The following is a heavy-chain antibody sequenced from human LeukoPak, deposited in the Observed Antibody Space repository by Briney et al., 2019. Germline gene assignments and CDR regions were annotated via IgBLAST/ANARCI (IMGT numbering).Heavy chain of an antibody. CDR2: MNPNSGNT. CDR3: ARGVRRCGSSTSCYIYYFDY. Sequence: ASVKVSCKASGYTFSSYDINWVRQAPGQGLEWMGWMNPNSGNTGYAQELQGRVTMTRNTSISTAYMELSSLRSEDTAVYYCARGVRRCGSSTSCYIYYFDYWGQGTLVTVSS. D-gene: IGHD2-2*01. CDR1: GYTFSSYD. V-gene: IGHV1-8*01. J-gene: IGHJ4*02.